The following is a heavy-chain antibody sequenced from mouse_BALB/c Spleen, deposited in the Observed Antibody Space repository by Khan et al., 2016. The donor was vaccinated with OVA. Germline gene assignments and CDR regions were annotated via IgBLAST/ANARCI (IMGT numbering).Heavy chain of an antibody. D-gene: IGHD1-1*01. CDR2: INPNTDYT. J-gene: IGHJ3*01. V-gene: IGHV1-7*01. CDR3: VNLGSSSACFTY. CDR1: GYTFTNYW. Sequence: VQLQESGAELAKPGASVKMSCKASGYTFTNYWMHWVKQRPGQGLEWIGYINPNTDYTAYNQKFKDKATLTADKSSSTAYMQLTSLTSDDSSLYYCVNLGSSSACFTYWGQGTLGTVSA.